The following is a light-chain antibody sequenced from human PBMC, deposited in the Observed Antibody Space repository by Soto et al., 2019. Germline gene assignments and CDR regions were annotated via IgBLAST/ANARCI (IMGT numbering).Light chain of an antibody. V-gene: IGLV2-8*01. CDR1: SSDVGDYNY. Sequence: QSALTQPPSASGSPGQSVTISCTGTSSDVGDYNYVSWYQQHPGKAPKLIIYEVNKRPSGVPDRFSGSKSGNTASLTVSGLQADDEADYYCAAWDDSLSGWVFGGGTKLTVL. J-gene: IGLJ3*02. CDR2: EVN. CDR3: AAWDDSLSGWV.